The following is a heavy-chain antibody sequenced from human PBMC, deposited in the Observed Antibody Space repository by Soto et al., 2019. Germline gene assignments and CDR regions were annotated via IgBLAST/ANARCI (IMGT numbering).Heavy chain of an antibody. V-gene: IGHV4-34*01. CDR2: ITFRGVT. Sequence: LSLTCDVHGDSLSGYAWSWIRQPPGKGLEWIGEITFRGVTNYHPSLKSRVSMSVDTSKNRISLNVSSVTAADTALYFCARKLEASVRHVEWFSYKWFDPWGPGTLVTVSS. CDR1: GDSLSGYA. CDR3: ARKLEASVRHVEWFSYKWFDP. J-gene: IGHJ5*02. D-gene: IGHD3-9*01.